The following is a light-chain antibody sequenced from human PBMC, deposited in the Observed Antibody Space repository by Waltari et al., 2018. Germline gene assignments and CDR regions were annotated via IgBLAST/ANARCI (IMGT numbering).Light chain of an antibody. J-gene: IGLJ3*02. V-gene: IGLV4-69*01. CDR2: VNSDGSH. CDR1: SGHSTNI. Sequence: QLVLTQSPSASASLGASVKLTCTLNSGHSTNIIAWHQQQPEKGPRYLMKVNSDGSHSKGAEIPNLFSGSSSSSGAERYLTISSVQSEDEADYYCQTGGHGTWVFGGGTKLTVL. CDR3: QTGGHGTWV.